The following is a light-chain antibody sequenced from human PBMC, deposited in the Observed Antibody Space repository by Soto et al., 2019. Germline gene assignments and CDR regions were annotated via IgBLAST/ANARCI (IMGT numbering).Light chain of an antibody. J-gene: IGKJ1*01. CDR3: QEDDVYSPWM. Sequence: QVTQSVSAVSSSVGDRVTITCRASQSVSRWLAWYKQKPGEAPKLLIYKASNLESGCSSRFSGSGSGTEFTLTISSLQPDDSATYYSQEDDVYSPWMFGQGAKVDIK. CDR1: QSVSRW. V-gene: IGKV1-5*03. CDR2: KAS.